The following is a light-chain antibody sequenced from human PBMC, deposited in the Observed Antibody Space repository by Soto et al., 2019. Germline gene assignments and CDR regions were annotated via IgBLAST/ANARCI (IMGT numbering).Light chain of an antibody. Sequence: QSVLTQPASVSGSPGQSITISCTGSSSDVGSYNLVSWYQRHPGKAPKLIIYEGSKRPSGVSNRFSGSKSGNTASLTISGLQAEGEADYYCCSYAGSSTFVVFGGGTKVTVL. CDR3: CSYAGSSTFVV. CDR2: EGS. CDR1: SSDVGSYNL. J-gene: IGLJ2*01. V-gene: IGLV2-23*03.